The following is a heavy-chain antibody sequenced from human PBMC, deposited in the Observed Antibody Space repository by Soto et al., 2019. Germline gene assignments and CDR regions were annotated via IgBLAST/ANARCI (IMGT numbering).Heavy chain of an antibody. J-gene: IGHJ5*02. CDR3: VRRHVSATGIDWFDP. D-gene: IGHD6-13*01. CDR1: GYTFSSYC. CDR2: INAANGDT. Sequence: ASVNGSWKAAGYTFSSYCIHWGRQAPGQRLEWMGWINAANGDTKYSPKFQGRVTITRDTSASTAYMELSSLRSEDTAVYYCVRRHVSATGIDWFDPSGQGTLVTLSS. V-gene: IGHV1-3*01.